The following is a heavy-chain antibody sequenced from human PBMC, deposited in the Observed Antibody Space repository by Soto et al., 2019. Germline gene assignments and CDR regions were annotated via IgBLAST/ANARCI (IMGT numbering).Heavy chain of an antibody. D-gene: IGHD2-15*01. CDR2: ISIRGGEQ. V-gene: IGHV3-30*04. J-gene: IGHJ6*02. CDR1: RFGLRNYA. CDR3: ARALCSPPSCYHHGGRQFIACCRMRV. Sequence: PGGSLRLSCTAPRFGLRNYAFHWVRQAPGEGLEWVALISIRGGEQSYADSVRGRFTISRDDSLNTVFLQMNSLRPEDTAVYFCARALCSPPSCYHHGGRQFIACCRMRVWGQGTTGTVSS.